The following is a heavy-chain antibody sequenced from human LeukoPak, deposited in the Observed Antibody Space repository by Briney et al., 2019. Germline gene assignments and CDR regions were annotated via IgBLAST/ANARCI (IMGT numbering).Heavy chain of an antibody. Sequence: GDSLKISCKASGYTFTNSWIGWVRQKPGKGLEWMGIIWPGGSDTGYSPSFQGQVTISADKSITTAYLQWSSLKASDTAMYYCARPVTGVSPSGAIDFWGQGTQVTVSS. J-gene: IGHJ4*02. V-gene: IGHV5-51*01. CDR3: ARPVTGVSPSGAIDF. D-gene: IGHD1-26*01. CDR2: IWPGGSDT. CDR1: GYTFTNSW.